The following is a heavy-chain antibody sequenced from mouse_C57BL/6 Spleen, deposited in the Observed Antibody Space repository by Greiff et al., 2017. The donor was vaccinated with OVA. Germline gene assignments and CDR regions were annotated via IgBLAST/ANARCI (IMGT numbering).Heavy chain of an antibody. J-gene: IGHJ4*01. CDR3: ARDGGSSYGAMDF. V-gene: IGHV14-2*01. CDR1: GFYIKDYY. Sequence: EVQLVESGPELVKPGASVKLSCTASGFYIKDYYMHWVKQRTAQGLEWIGRLYPEDGVTKYAPKFQGKATITADTSSNTAYLQLSSLASEDTAVYYCARDGGSSYGAMDFWGQGTSVTVSS. CDR2: LYPEDGVT. D-gene: IGHD1-1*01.